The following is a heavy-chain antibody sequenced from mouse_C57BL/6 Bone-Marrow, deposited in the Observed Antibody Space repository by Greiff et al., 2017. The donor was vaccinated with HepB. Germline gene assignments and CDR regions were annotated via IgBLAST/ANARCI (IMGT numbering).Heavy chain of an antibody. V-gene: IGHV5-4*01. J-gene: IGHJ4*01. CDR1: GFTFSSYA. Sequence: EVKLMESGGGLVKPEGSLKLSCAASGFTFSSYAMSWVRQTPEKRLEWVATISDGGSYTYYPDNVKGRFTISRDNAKNNLYLQMSHLKSEDTAMYYCARDYPYYAMDYWGQGTSVTVSS. CDR2: ISDGGSYT. CDR3: ARDYPYYAMDY.